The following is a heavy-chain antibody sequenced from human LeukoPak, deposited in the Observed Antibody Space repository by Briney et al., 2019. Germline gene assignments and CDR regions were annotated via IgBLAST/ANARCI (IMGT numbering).Heavy chain of an antibody. CDR3: ARVDSRGRHFDY. Sequence: ASVKVSCKASGYTFTGYYMHWVRQAPGQGLEWMGWINPNSGDTNYAQKFQGRVTMTRDTSISAAYMELSSLRSDDTAVYYCARVDSRGRHFDYWGQGTLVTVSS. D-gene: IGHD3-16*01. CDR1: GYTFTGYY. CDR2: INPNSGDT. V-gene: IGHV1-2*02. J-gene: IGHJ4*02.